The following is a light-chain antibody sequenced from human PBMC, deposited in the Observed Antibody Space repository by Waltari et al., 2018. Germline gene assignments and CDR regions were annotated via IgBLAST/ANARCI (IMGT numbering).Light chain of an antibody. V-gene: IGKV1-5*03. CDR2: QAT. CDR3: QQYHAYPWT. J-gene: IGKJ1*01. CDR1: HNINKW. Sequence: DIQMTQSPSPLSMSVGDRVTITCRASHNINKWLAWYQQKPGTAPKLLIFQATSLQVGVPSRFSGSGSGTEFSLTIVSLQPDDFATYFCQQYHAYPWTFGQGTKVEMK.